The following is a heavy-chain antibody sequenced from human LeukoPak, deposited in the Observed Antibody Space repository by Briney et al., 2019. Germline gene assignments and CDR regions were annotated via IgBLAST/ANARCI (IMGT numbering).Heavy chain of an antibody. CDR2: INHSGST. CDR3: ARIEYSGPLDY. CDR1: GGSFIGFH. Sequence: PSETLSLTCAVYGGSFIGFHWNWIRQPPGKGLEWIGDINHSGSTNYNPSLKSRVTISLDTSKNQFSLKLSSVTAADTAVYYCARIEYSGPLDYWGQGTLVIVSS. V-gene: IGHV4-34*01. J-gene: IGHJ4*02. D-gene: IGHD1-26*01.